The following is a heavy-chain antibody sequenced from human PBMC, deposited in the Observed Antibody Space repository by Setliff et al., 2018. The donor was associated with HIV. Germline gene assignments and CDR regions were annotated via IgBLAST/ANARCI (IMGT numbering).Heavy chain of an antibody. D-gene: IGHD3-22*01. J-gene: IGHJ3*02. V-gene: IGHV3-30*18. CDR3: AKDILGRDSSPYYCACDI. CDR2: ISFHELNK. Sequence: PGASLKISCAASGFAFNSYGMHWFRRAPGKGLEWVAAISFHELNKFYLGSVEGRFSISRDNSRNTLYLQMNRLRAEDTGVYYCAKDILGRDSSPYYCACDIWGQVTTVTVSS. CDR1: GFAFNSYG.